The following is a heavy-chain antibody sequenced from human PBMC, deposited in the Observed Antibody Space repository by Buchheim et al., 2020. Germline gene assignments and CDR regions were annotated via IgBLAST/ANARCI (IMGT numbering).Heavy chain of an antibody. CDR1: GFTFSSYD. V-gene: IGHV3-13*01. CDR2: IGTAGDT. Sequence: EVQLVESGGGLVQPGGSLRLSCAASGFTFSSYDMHWVRQATGKGLEWVSAIGTAGDTYYPGSVKGRFTISRENAKNSLYLQMNSLRAGDTAVYYCARARCYDSSGCHWYFDLWGRGTL. J-gene: IGHJ2*01. D-gene: IGHD3-22*01. CDR3: ARARCYDSSGCHWYFDL.